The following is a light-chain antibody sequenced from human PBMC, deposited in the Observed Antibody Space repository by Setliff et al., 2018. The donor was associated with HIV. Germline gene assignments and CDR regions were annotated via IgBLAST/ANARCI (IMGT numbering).Light chain of an antibody. CDR1: SSNIGRNT. Sequence: GTPGQRVTISCSGSSSNIGRNTVNWYQQLPGTAPKLLIYRNNQRPTGVPDRFSGSKSGTSASLAISGLQSEDEADYYCAAWDDGLNGSYVFGIGTKVTVL. V-gene: IGLV1-44*01. CDR2: RNN. CDR3: AAWDDGLNGSYV. J-gene: IGLJ1*01.